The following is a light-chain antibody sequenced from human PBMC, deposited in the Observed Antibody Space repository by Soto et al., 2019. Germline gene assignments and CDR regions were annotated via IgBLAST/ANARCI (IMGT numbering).Light chain of an antibody. V-gene: IGKV3-11*01. CDR2: DTY. CDR3: QHRSYRFPIT. Sequence: EIVLTQSPASLSLSPGEGATLSCRASQSVSDYLAWYQQKPGQAPRLLIYDTYKRVTGIPSRFSGSGSGTDFTLTISSLAPEVFALYFWQHRSYRFPITFGQGTRLEIK. CDR1: QSVSDY. J-gene: IGKJ5*01.